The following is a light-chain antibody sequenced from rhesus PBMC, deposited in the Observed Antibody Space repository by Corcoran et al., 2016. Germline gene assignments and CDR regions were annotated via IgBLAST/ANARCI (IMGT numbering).Light chain of an antibody. J-gene: IGKJ2*01. V-gene: IGKV1-46*01. Sequence: DIQMTQSPSSLSASVGDTVTITCRASQSFSSSLAWYQQKPGKAPKLLIYSASSLQSGVPSRFSGSKSGTDFTLTISRLQPEDIASYYCQQYYSYPYSFGQGTKVEIK. CDR3: QQYYSYPYS. CDR2: SAS. CDR1: QSFSSS.